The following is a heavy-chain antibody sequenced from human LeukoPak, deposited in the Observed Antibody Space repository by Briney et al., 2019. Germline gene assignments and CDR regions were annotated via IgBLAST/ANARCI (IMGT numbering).Heavy chain of an antibody. CDR3: ARTTTPHYYGSGSYALGY. Sequence: GGSLSLSCAASGLTFSTYAMHCPPHGPDKGRVCVAVISYDGSNKYYAHSVKGRFTISRDNSKNTLYLQMSSLSAEDTAVLYCARTTTPHYYGSGSYALGYWGQGTLVTVPS. V-gene: IGHV3-30-3*01. CDR1: GLTFSTYA. D-gene: IGHD3-10*01. CDR2: ISYDGSNK. J-gene: IGHJ4*02.